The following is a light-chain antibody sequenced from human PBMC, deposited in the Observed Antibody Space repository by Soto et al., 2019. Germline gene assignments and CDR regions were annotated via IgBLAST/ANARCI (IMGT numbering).Light chain of an antibody. J-gene: IGKJ1*01. CDR3: QQYNNWPWT. CDR1: QTVSSRY. CDR2: GAS. V-gene: IGKV3-15*01. Sequence: TQCPGTLSLSQGESATLSCMASQTVSSRYLAWYQQKPGQAPILLIYGASTKATGIPARFSGSGSETDFTLPISRLQSVDFADYSCQQYNNWPWTFGEGTKV.